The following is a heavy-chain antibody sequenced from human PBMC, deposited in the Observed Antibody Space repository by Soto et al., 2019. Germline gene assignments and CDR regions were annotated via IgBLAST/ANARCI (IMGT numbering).Heavy chain of an antibody. Sequence: QVQLQESGPGLVKPSQTLSLTCTVSGGSISSGGYYWNWIRQHPGKGLEWIGYIYYSGSTYYNPSLXSXXPISVDTSKNPFSLQPSSVTAAGTAVYYCAREPLTWGQGTLVTVSS. CDR1: GGSISSGGYY. CDR2: IYYSGST. J-gene: IGHJ4*02. CDR3: AREPLT. V-gene: IGHV4-31*03.